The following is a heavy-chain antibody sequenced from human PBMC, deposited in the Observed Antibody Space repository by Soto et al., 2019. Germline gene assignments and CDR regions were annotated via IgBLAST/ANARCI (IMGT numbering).Heavy chain of an antibody. CDR1: GGSISSYY. Sequence: SETLSLTCTVSGGSISSYYWSWIRQPPGRGLEWIGYIYYSGSTNYNPSLKSRVTISVDTSKNQFSLKLSSVTAADTAVYYCARVTAMEYGSWFDPWGQGTLVTVSS. CDR3: ARVTAMEYGSWFDP. CDR2: IYYSGST. D-gene: IGHD5-18*01. V-gene: IGHV4-59*01. J-gene: IGHJ5*02.